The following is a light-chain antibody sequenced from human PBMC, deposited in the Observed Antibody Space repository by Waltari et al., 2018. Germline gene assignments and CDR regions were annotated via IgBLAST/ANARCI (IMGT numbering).Light chain of an antibody. CDR1: QGANSY. J-gene: IGKJ4*01. Sequence: DIQLTQSPSFLSASVGDRVTITCRASQGANSYLAWFQQKPGKAPKVLVFGASTLQGGVPSRFSGSGSGTEFILTISSLQPEDIATYYCQQYQSYPITFGGGTKVETK. CDR3: QQYQSYPIT. CDR2: GAS. V-gene: IGKV1-9*01.